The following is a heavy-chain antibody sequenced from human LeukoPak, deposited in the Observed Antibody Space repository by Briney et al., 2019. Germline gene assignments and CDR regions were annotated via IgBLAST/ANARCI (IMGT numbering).Heavy chain of an antibody. V-gene: IGHV4-30-4*08. CDR1: GGSISSGDYD. CDR3: ARQYYDFWSGTPRPDY. D-gene: IGHD3-3*01. CDR2: IYYSGST. J-gene: IGHJ4*02. Sequence: PSQTLSLTCTVSGGSISSGDYDWSWIRQPPGKGLEWIGYIYYSGSTYYNPSLKSRVTISVDTSKNQFSLKLSSVTAADTAVYYCARQYYDFWSGTPRPDYWGQGTLVTVSS.